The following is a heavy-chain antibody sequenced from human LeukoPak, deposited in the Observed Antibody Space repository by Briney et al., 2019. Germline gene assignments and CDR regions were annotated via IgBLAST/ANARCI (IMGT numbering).Heavy chain of an antibody. V-gene: IGHV1-69*01. CDR3: ASHRVPTNFDWLLHFDY. CDR1: GGTFSSYS. Sequence: ASVKVSCKASGGTFSSYSSSCVRQPPGQGLEWMGGIIPIFGTPNYPQKFQSRDTITADEYTSTAYVELSSLRSEDRAVYCCASHRVPTNFDWLLHFDYWGRGTLATVSS. CDR2: IIPIFGTP. J-gene: IGHJ4*02. D-gene: IGHD3-9*01.